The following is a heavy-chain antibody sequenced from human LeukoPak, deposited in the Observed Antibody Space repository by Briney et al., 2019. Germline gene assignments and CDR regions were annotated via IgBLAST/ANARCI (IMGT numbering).Heavy chain of an antibody. CDR2: IIPILGIA. V-gene: IGHV1-69*04. Sequence: SVKVSCKASGGTFSSYAISWVRQAPGQGLEWMGRIIPILGIANYAQKFQGRVTITADKSTSTAYMELSSLRSEDTAVYYCARTRVYYYGMDVWSQGTTVIVSS. CDR3: ARTRVYYYGMDV. J-gene: IGHJ6*02. CDR1: GGTFSSYA.